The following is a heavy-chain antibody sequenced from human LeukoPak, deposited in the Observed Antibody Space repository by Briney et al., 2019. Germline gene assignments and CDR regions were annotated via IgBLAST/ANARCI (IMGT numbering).Heavy chain of an antibody. V-gene: IGHV4-61*08. CDR1: GGSISSGGYY. CDR3: ARDGDSAHIERHPI. CDR2: IYYSGST. J-gene: IGHJ4*02. Sequence: PSETLSLTCTVSGGSISSGGYYWSWIRQHPGKGLEWIGYIYYSGSTYYNPSLKSRATISLDTSKNQFSLKLSSVTAADTAVYYCARDGDSAHIERHPIWGQGTLVTVSS. D-gene: IGHD2-21*02.